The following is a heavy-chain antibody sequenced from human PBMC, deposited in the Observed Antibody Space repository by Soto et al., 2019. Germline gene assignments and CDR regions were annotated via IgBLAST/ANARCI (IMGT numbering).Heavy chain of an antibody. Sequence: LSLTCTVSGGSMTSYYWTWIRQPAGKGLEWIGRVYSSGGTHYNPSLKSRVTISLDTSKNQFSLRLLSVTDADTAVYFCARGQRFSDWFDPWGQGTLVTVSS. J-gene: IGHJ5*02. D-gene: IGHD3-3*01. V-gene: IGHV4-4*07. CDR2: VYSSGGT. CDR3: ARGQRFSDWFDP. CDR1: GGSMTSYY.